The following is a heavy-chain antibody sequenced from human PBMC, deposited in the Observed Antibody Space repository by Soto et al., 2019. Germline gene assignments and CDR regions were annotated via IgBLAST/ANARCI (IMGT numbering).Heavy chain of an antibody. D-gene: IGHD6-13*01. V-gene: IGHV3-23*01. CDR3: AKQGQQLVPGYYYMDV. CDR2: ISGSGGST. J-gene: IGHJ6*03. Sequence: GGSLRLSCAASGFTFSSYAMSWVRQAPGKGLEWVSAISGSGGSTYYADSVKGRFTISRDNSKNTLYLQMNSLRAEDTAVYYCAKQGQQLVPGYYYMDVWGKGTTVTVSS. CDR1: GFTFSSYA.